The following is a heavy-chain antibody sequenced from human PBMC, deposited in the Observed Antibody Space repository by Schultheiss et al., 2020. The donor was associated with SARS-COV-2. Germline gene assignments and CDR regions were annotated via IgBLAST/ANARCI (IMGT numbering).Heavy chain of an antibody. D-gene: IGHD1-1*01. CDR3: ARAPSFGWTGTTYCFDP. CDR1: GYTFTSYG. CDR2: INPNSGGT. V-gene: IGHV1-8*03. Sequence: ASVKVSCKASGYTFTSYGISWVRQAPGQGLEWMGWINPNSGGTNYAQKFQGRVTITRNTSISTAYMELRSLRSEDTAVYYCARAPSFGWTGTTYCFDPWGQGTLVTVSS. J-gene: IGHJ5*02.